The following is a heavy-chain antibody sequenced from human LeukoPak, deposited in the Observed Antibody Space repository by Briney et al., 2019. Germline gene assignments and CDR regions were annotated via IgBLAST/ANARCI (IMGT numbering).Heavy chain of an antibody. CDR2: IRSKTDGGKT. CDR1: AFTFSNAW. CDR3: TIPASGYSYGVLDS. D-gene: IGHD5-18*01. J-gene: IGHJ4*02. Sequence: GGSLRLSCAASAFTFSNAWMSWVRQAPGKGLEWVGRIRSKTDGGKTDYAAPVKGRFTISRDDSKNTLYLQMDSLKTEDTAVYYCTIPASGYSYGVLDSWGQGALVTVSS. V-gene: IGHV3-15*01.